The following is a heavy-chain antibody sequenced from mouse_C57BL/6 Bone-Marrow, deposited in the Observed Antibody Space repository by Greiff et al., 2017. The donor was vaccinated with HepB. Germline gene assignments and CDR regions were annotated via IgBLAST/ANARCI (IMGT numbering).Heavy chain of an antibody. V-gene: IGHV1-18*01. D-gene: IGHD1-1*01. CDR3: ARKNYGSSFYFDY. CDR1: GYTFTDYN. J-gene: IGHJ2*01. Sequence: VHVKQSGPELVKPGASVKIPCKASGYTFTDYNMDWVKQSHGKSLEWIGDINPNNGGTIYNQKFKGKATLTVDKSSSTAYMELRSLTSEDTAVYYCARKNYGSSFYFDYWGQGTTLTVSS. CDR2: INPNNGGT.